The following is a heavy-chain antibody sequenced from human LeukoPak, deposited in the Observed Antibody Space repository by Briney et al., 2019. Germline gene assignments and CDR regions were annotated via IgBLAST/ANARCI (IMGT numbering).Heavy chain of an antibody. V-gene: IGHV3-30*02. D-gene: IGHD5-12*01. J-gene: IGHJ4*02. Sequence: GGSLRLSCAASGFTFSTYGMHWVRQARGKGLEWGAFIRHDGNNKNYVDSVKGRFTISRDNSKNTLYLQMNSLRAEDTAVYYCAKEGEYRPFDYWGQGTLVTVSS. CDR1: GFTFSTYG. CDR2: IRHDGNNK. CDR3: AKEGEYRPFDY.